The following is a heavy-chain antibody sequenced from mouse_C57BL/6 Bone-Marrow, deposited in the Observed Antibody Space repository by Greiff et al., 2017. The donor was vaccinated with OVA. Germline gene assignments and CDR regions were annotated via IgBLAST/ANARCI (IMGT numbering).Heavy chain of an antibody. D-gene: IGHD1-1*01. Sequence: EVKLQESGPGLVKPSQSLSLTCSVTGYSFTSGYYWNWIRQFPGNKLECMGYISYDGSNNYNPTLKNRISITRDTSKNQCFLKLNSVTTEDTATYYCARGGCITTVVAPMDDWGQGTSVTVSS. CDR3: ARGGCITTVVAPMDD. CDR2: ISYDGSN. CDR1: GYSFTSGYY. V-gene: IGHV3-6*01. J-gene: IGHJ4*01.